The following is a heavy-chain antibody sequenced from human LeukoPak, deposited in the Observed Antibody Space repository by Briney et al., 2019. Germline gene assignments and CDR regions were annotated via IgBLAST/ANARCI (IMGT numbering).Heavy chain of an antibody. CDR2: MNPNSGNT. J-gene: IGHJ6*03. Sequence: ASVKVSCKASGYTFTSYDINWVRQATGQGLEWMGWMNPNSGNTGYAQKFQGRVTMTRNTSISTAYMELSSLRSEDTAVYYCARIARLLWFGELLPPPFYYYYYYMDVWGKGTTVTISS. CDR3: ARIARLLWFGELLPPPFYYYYYYMDV. CDR1: GYTFTSYD. V-gene: IGHV1-8*01. D-gene: IGHD3-10*01.